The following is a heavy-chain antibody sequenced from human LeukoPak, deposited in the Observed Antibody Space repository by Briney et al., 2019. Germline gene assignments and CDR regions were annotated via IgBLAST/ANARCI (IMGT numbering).Heavy chain of an antibody. D-gene: IGHD3-9*01. CDR3: ARGGGYDILSL. V-gene: IGHV1-8*02. CDR1: GYTFTSYY. J-gene: IGHJ3*01. CDR2: MNPNSGNT. Sequence: EASVKVSCKASGYTFTSYYMHWVRQATGQGLEWMGWMNPNSGNTGYAQKFQGRVTMTRNTSISTAYMELSSLRSEDTAVYYCARGGGYDILSLWGQGTMVTVSS.